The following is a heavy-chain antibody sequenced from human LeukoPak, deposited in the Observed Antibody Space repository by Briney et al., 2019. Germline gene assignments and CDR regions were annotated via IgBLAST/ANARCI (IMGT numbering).Heavy chain of an antibody. CDR2: IRYDGSNK. Sequence: PGGSLRLSCAASGFTFSSYGMHWVRQAPGKGLEWVAFIRYDGSNKYYADSVKGRFTISRDNSKNTLYLQMNSLRAEDTAVYYCAKDSKPGIAAAGLDYWGQGTLVTVSS. V-gene: IGHV3-30*02. J-gene: IGHJ4*02. CDR1: GFTFSSYG. D-gene: IGHD6-13*01. CDR3: AKDSKPGIAAAGLDY.